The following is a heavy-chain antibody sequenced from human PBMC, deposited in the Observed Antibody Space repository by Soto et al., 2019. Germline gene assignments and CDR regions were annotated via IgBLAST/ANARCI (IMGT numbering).Heavy chain of an antibody. V-gene: IGHV4-34*01. D-gene: IGHD6-19*01. CDR2: INHSGST. Sequence: QVQLQQWGAGLLKPSETLSLTCAVYGGSFSGYYWSWIRQPPGKGLEWIGEINHSGSTNYNPSLKSRVTISVDTSKNQFSLKLGSVTAADTAVYYCARTGYSSGWYKAAFDIWGQRTMVTVSS. J-gene: IGHJ3*02. CDR1: GGSFSGYY. CDR3: ARTGYSSGWYKAAFDI.